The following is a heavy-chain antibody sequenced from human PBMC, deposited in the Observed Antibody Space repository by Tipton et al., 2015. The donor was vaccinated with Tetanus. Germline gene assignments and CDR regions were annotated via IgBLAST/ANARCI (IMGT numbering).Heavy chain of an antibody. CDR3: ARGTGDY. V-gene: IGHV4-61*08. J-gene: IGHJ4*02. Sequence: TLSLTCSVSGASISGSGHYWTWIRQPPGKELEWVGYVYHSGLTNYNPSLKDRLTISRGTSRNQFSLTLTSVTAADTAVYYCARGTGDYWGQGILVTVSS. CDR2: VYHSGLT. CDR1: GASISGSGHY. D-gene: IGHD1-14*01.